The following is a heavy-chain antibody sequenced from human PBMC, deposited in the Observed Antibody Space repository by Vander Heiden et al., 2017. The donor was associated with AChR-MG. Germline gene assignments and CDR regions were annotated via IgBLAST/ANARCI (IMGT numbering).Heavy chain of an antibody. J-gene: IGHJ3*02. V-gene: IGHV3-33*01. D-gene: IGHD6-13*01. CDR3: ARDPVRDSSSLLGAFDI. CDR2: IWYDGSNK. CDR1: GFTFSSYG. Sequence: QVQLVESGGGVVQPGRSLRLSCAASGFTFSSYGMHWVRQAPGKGLGWVAVIWYDGSNKYYADSVKGRFTISRDNSKNTLYLQMNSLRAEDTAVYYCARDPVRDSSSLLGAFDIWGQGTMVTVSS.